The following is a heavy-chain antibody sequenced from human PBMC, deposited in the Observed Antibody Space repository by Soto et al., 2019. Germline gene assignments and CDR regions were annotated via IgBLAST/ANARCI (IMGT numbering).Heavy chain of an antibody. D-gene: IGHD1-7*01. J-gene: IGHJ3*02. CDR2: INPSGGST. Sequence: ASVKVSCKASGYTFTIYYMHWVLQAPGQGLEWMGIINPSGGSTSYAQKFQGRVTMTRDTSTSTVYMELSSLRSEDTAVYYCARVSNYAAFDIWGQGTMVTVSS. CDR1: GYTFTIYY. V-gene: IGHV1-46*01. CDR3: ARVSNYAAFDI.